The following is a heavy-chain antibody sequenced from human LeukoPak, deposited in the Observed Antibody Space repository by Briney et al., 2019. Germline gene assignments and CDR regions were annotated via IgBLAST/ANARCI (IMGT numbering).Heavy chain of an antibody. CDR1: GFTFSSYA. V-gene: IGHV3-30*02. CDR3: AKDGSWSCTD. CDR2: IAHHGSNK. D-gene: IGHD2-8*02. J-gene: IGHJ4*02. Sequence: GGSLRLSCAASGFTFSSYAMHWVRQGPGKGLEWVAYIAHHGSNKYYADSVKGRFTISRDNSKRTLYLQMNSLRADDTAVYYCAKDGSWSCTDWGQGALVTVSS.